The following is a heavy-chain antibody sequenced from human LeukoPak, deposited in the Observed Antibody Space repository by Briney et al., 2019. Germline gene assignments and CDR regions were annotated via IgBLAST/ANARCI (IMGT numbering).Heavy chain of an antibody. V-gene: IGHV3-21*01. J-gene: IGHJ4*02. CDR2: TSSRSTYI. Sequence: GGSLRLSCAASGFTFSNYGMHWVRQAPGMGLEWVSSTSSRSTYIFYADSVKGRFTISRDNAKNSLYLQMNSLRAEDTAVYYCVRDWGYDSSGYWQKYFDSWGQGTLVTVSS. CDR1: GFTFSNYG. D-gene: IGHD3-22*01. CDR3: VRDWGYDSSGYWQKYFDS.